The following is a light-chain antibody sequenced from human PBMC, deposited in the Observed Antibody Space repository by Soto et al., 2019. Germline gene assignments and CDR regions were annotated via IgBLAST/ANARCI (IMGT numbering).Light chain of an antibody. V-gene: IGKV3-11*01. J-gene: IGKJ1*01. Sequence: EVVLTQSPATLSLSPGERATLSCRASENVRTFVDWYQQKPGQAPRLLIYGASIRATGIPARFSGSGSGTDFTLTISNLEPEDFAVYYCQQHSHWPPWTFGQGTKVDIK. CDR2: GAS. CDR3: QQHSHWPPWT. CDR1: ENVRTF.